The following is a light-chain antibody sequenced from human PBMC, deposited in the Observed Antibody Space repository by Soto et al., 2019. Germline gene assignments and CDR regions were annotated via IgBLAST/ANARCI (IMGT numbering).Light chain of an antibody. Sequence: EIVLTQSPATLSLSPGERATPSCRASQSVSSYLAWYQQKPGQPPRLLIYDASSRATGIPARFSGSGSGTDFTLTISSLEPEDFAVYYCQQRSDWPPLTFGGGTKVDIK. V-gene: IGKV3-11*01. CDR2: DAS. CDR1: QSVSSY. CDR3: QQRSDWPPLT. J-gene: IGKJ4*01.